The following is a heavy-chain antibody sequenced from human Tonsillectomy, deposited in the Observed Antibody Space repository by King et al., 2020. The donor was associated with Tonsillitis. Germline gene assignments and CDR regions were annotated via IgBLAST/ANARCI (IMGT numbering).Heavy chain of an antibody. Sequence: MQLQESGPGLVKPSQTLSLTCIVSGASITSGGHYWSWIRQHPGKGLEWIVYIFYSANTDNPNTFYNPSLKSRVTKLVDTSKNQFSLKLNSVTAADTAVYYCARYEGGVFDLWGQGILVAVSS. CDR1: GASITSGGHY. CDR2: IFYSANTDNPNT. D-gene: IGHD2-15*01. V-gene: IGHV4-31*03. J-gene: IGHJ5*02. CDR3: ARYEGGVFDL.